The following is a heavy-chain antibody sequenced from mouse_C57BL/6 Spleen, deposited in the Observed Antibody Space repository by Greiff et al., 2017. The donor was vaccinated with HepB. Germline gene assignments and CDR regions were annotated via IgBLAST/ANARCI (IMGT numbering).Heavy chain of an antibody. Sequence: VQLQQSGPGMVKPSQSLSLTCTVTGYSITSGYDWHWIRHFPGNKLEWMGYISYSGSTNYNPSLKSRISITHDTSKNHFFLKLNSVTTEDTATYYCARGGGDYDGDWYFDVWGTGTTVTVSS. V-gene: IGHV3-1*01. CDR2: ISYSGST. CDR3: ARGGGDYDGDWYFDV. D-gene: IGHD2-4*01. CDR1: GYSITSGYD. J-gene: IGHJ1*03.